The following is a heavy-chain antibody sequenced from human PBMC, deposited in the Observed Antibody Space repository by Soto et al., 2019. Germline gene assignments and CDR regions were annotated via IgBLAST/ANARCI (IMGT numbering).Heavy chain of an antibody. CDR2: IGTSGVST. V-gene: IGHV3-23*01. Sequence: EVQLLESGGGLVQPGGSLRLSCTASEFTFSTYAMKWVRQAPGKGLEWVSAIGTSGVSTYYADSVKGRFTISRDNSKNPLYLQMNSLRAEETAVYYCAKGGTVMLTRVDVWGQGTTVTVSS. J-gene: IGHJ6*02. D-gene: IGHD3-16*01. CDR1: EFTFSTYA. CDR3: AKGGTVMLTRVDV.